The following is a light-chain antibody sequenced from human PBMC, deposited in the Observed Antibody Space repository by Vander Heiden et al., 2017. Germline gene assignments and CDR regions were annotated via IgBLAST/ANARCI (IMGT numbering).Light chain of an antibody. CDR2: DVS. CDR3: CSYAGSSTVL. J-gene: IGLJ2*01. Sequence: QSALTQPRAVSGSPGQAVTISCTGTSSDGGGYNYVPRYPRPPGKVPNLMIYDVSNRPSGVPDRFSGSKSGNTASLTVSALQAEDEADYYCCSYAGSSTVLFGGGTKLTVL. V-gene: IGLV2-11*01. CDR1: SSDGGGYNY.